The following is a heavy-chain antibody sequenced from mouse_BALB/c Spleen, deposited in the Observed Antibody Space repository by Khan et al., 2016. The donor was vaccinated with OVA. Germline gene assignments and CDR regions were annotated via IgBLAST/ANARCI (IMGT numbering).Heavy chain of an antibody. CDR3: ARGASYWYFDV. V-gene: IGHV9-1*02. J-gene: IGHJ1*01. CDR2: INTYTGEP. CDR1: AYTFTNYG. Sequence: QIQLVQSGPELKKPGETVKISCKASAYTFTNYGMNWVKQAPGKGVKWMGWINTYTGEPTYTDDFKGRFAFSLETSASTAYLQSNNLKNEDMATYFCARGASYWYFDVWGAGTTVTVSS.